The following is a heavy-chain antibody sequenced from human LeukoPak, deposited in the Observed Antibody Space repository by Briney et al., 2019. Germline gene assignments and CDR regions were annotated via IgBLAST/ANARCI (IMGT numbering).Heavy chain of an antibody. CDR1: GYSFTTYW. V-gene: IGHV5-51*01. D-gene: IGHD3-9*01. CDR2: IFPGDSDT. J-gene: IGHJ4*02. CDR3: ARQADYDLLTGYYNGHLDY. Sequence: GECLTISCRGAGYSFTTYWIAWVRQMPGKGLEWMGIIFPGDSDTRYSPSFQGQVSFSASKSISTAYLQWSRLKASVTAMYYGARQADYDLLTGYYNGHLDYWGKGTLVTVSS.